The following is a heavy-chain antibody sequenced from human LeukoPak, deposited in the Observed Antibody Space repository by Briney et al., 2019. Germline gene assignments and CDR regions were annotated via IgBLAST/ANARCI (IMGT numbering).Heavy chain of an antibody. V-gene: IGHV3-20*01. CDR3: ARDLVDGSWYLGGMSLADY. D-gene: IGHD6-13*01. CDR1: GFTFDDYG. CDR2: INWNGGST. J-gene: IGHJ4*02. Sequence: GGSLRLSCAASGFTFDDYGMSWVRQAPGKGLEWVSGINWNGGSTGYADFVKGRFTISRDNAKNSLYLQMNSLRAEDTALYHCARDLVDGSWYLGGMSLADYWGQGTLVTVSS.